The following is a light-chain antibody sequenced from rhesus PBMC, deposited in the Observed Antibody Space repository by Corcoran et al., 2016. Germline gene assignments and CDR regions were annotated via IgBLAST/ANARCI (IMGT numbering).Light chain of an antibody. CDR2: GET. J-gene: IGKJ2*01. CDR1: QSVSSY. CDR3: YQHSSGYS. Sequence: QVILTQSPATLSLSPGERATLSCRASQSVSSYLAWYQQKPGQAPRLLIDGETSKATGIPDRFSGSGSGKDFTLTISSLEPEDVGVYHCYQHSSGYSFGQGTKVEIK. V-gene: IGKV3-10*01.